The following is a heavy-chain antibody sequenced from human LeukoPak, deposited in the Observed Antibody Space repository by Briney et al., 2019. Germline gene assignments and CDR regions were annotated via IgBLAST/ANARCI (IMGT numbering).Heavy chain of an antibody. CDR2: IIPIFGTA. D-gene: IGHD3-22*01. CDR3: AREYYYDSSGYYGY. CDR1: GGNFSSYA. V-gene: IGHV1-69*13. J-gene: IGHJ4*02. Sequence: SVKVSCKASGGNFSSYAISWVRQAPGQGLEWMGGIIPIFGTANYAQKFQGRVTITADESTSTAYMELSSLRSEDTAVYYCAREYYYDSSGYYGYWGQGTLVTVSS.